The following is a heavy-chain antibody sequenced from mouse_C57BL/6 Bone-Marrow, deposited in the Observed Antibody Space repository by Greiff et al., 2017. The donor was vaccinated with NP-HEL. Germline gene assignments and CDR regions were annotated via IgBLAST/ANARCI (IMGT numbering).Heavy chain of an antibody. CDR2: IYPSDSET. CDR1: GYTFTSYW. J-gene: IGHJ4*01. D-gene: IGHD1-1*01. V-gene: IGHV1-61*01. Sequence: QVHVKQPGAELVRPGSSVKLSCKASGYTFTSYWMDWVKQRPGQGLEWIGNIYPSDSETHYNQKFKDKATLTVDKSSSTAYMQLSSLTSEDSAVYYCARGSFTTVVAGDYWGQGTSVTVSS. CDR3: ARGSFTTVVAGDY.